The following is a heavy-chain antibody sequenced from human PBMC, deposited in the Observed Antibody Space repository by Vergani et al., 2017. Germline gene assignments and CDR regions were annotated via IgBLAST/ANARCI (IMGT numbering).Heavy chain of an antibody. CDR2: VSTSSSYI. CDR3: ARGGAFWSDWYFDI. D-gene: IGHD3-3*01. J-gene: IGHJ2*01. CDR1: EFSFSSYS. V-gene: IGHV3-21*01. Sequence: EVQLVESGGGLVKPGGSLRLSCAASEFSFSSYSMNWVRRAPGKGLEWVSSVSTSSSYIYYADSVRGRFTISRDNANNSLFLQMNSLRAEDTAVYYCARGGAFWSDWYFDIWGRGTLVTVSS.